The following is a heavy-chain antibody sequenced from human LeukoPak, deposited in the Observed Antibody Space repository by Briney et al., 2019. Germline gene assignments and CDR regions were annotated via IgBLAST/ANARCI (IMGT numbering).Heavy chain of an antibody. D-gene: IGHD3-9*01. CDR2: ISYDGSNK. CDR3: ARGGKYYDILTGYYL. CDR1: GFTFSSYA. Sequence: GGSLRLSCAASGFTFSSYAMHWVRQAPGKGLEWVAAISYDGSNKYYADSVKGRFTISRDNSKNTLYLQMNSLRAEDTAVYYCARGGKYYDILTGYYLWGQGTLVTVSS. J-gene: IGHJ4*02. V-gene: IGHV3-30*04.